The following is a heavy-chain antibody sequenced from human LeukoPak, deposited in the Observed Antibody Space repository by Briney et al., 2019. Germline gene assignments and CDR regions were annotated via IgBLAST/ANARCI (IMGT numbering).Heavy chain of an antibody. V-gene: IGHV4-59*01. Sequence: IPSETLSLTCTVSGGSISSYYWSWIRQPPGKGLEWIGYINYSGSTNYNPSLKSRVTISVDTSKNQFSLNVNSVTAADTAVYYCATFDSGKGWFDPWGQGTLVTVSS. D-gene: IGHD3-16*01. CDR1: GGSISSYY. CDR2: INYSGST. CDR3: ATFDSGKGWFDP. J-gene: IGHJ5*02.